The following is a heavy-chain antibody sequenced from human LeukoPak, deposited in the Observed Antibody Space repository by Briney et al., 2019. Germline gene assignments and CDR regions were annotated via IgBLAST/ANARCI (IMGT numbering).Heavy chain of an antibody. J-gene: IGHJ4*02. D-gene: IGHD6-19*01. CDR2: INPNTGDT. Sequence: ASVKVSCKASGYTFTGQDMHWVRQAPGQGLEWMGWINPNTGDTNYAQKFQGRVTMTRDTTISTAYMELSRLTSDDTAVYYCASYPRYSSSPRFDYSDQGTLVTVSS. CDR3: ASYPRYSSSPRFDY. V-gene: IGHV1-2*02. CDR1: GYTFTGQD.